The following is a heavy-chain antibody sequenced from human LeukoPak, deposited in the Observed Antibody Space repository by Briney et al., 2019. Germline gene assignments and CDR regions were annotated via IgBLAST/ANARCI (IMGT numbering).Heavy chain of an antibody. CDR2: ISGGST. V-gene: IGHV3-38-3*01. CDR3: ARELGIAAAAGMDV. D-gene: IGHD6-13*01. CDR1: GFTVSSNE. Sequence: GGSLRLSCAASGFTVSSNEMSWVRQAPGKGLEWVSSISGGSTYYADSRKGRFTISRDNSKNTLHLQMNSLRAEDTAVYYCARELGIAAAAGMDVWGKGTTVTVSS. J-gene: IGHJ6*03.